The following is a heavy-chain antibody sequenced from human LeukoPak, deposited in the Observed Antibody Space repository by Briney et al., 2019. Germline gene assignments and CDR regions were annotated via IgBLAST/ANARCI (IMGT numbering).Heavy chain of an antibody. V-gene: IGHV1-69*13. J-gene: IGHJ6*02. CDR3: ARCNYDFWSGYYTGVLYYYYYGMDV. D-gene: IGHD3-3*01. CDR2: IIPIFGTA. CDR1: GGTFSSYA. Sequence: SVKVSCKASGGTFSSYAISWVRQAPGQGLEWMGGIIPIFGTANYAQKFQGRVTITADESTSTAYMELSSLRSEDTAVYYCARCNYDFWSGYYTGVLYYYYYGMDVWGQGTTVTVSS.